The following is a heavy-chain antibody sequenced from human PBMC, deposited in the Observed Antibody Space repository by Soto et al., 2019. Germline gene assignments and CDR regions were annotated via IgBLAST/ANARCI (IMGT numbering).Heavy chain of an antibody. CDR3: ARRNVYGSGSYSFDY. D-gene: IGHD3-10*01. CDR2: INAAIGNT. CDR1: GYTFTNYA. J-gene: IGHJ4*02. V-gene: IGHV1-3*01. Sequence: QVQLVQSGAEVKKPGASVKVSCKASGYTFTNYAMHWVRQAPGQRLEWMGWINAAIGNTKYSQKFQGSGTITRDTSAHTAYMELSSLRSEDTAVYYCARRNVYGSGSYSFDYWGQGTLVTVSS.